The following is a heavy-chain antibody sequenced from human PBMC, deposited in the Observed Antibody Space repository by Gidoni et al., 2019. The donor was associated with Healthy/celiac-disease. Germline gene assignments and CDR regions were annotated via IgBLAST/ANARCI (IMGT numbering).Heavy chain of an antibody. CDR2: ISGSGGST. Sequence: EVQLLESGGGLVQPGGSLRLSCAAAGFTFSSYAMSWVRQAPGKGLELVSAISGSGGSTYYADSVKGRFTISRDNSKNTLYLQMNSLRAEDTAVYYCAKDWRVVDYFDYWGQGTLVTVSS. V-gene: IGHV3-23*01. J-gene: IGHJ4*02. D-gene: IGHD2-15*01. CDR3: AKDWRVVDYFDY. CDR1: GFTFSSYA.